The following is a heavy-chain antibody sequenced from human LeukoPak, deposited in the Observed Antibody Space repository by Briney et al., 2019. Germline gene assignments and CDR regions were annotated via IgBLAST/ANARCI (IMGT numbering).Heavy chain of an antibody. CDR1: GYTFTGYY. CDR2: INPGNGNT. D-gene: IGHD1-26*01. CDR3: ARDRGWELRHFDY. V-gene: IGHV1-3*01. Sequence: ASVKVSCKASGYTFTGYYMHWVRQAPGQRLEWMGWINPGNGNTKYSQKFQGRVTITRNTSASTAFMELSSLRSEDTAVYYCARDRGWELRHFDYWGQGTLVTVSS. J-gene: IGHJ4*02.